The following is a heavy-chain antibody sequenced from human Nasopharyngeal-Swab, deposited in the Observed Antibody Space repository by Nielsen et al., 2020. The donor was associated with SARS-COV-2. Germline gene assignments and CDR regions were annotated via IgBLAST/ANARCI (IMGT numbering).Heavy chain of an antibody. CDR3: AKDKEDLRGVGSYDY. Sequence: GGSLRLSCTASGFMFSSFYMEWVRQAPGKGLEWVSHISGSGGGTYYTDSVKGRFTISRDNSKNTLHLHMSSLRAEDTAVYYCAKDKEDLRGVGSYDYWGQGTLVTVSS. CDR2: ISGSGGGT. V-gene: IGHV3-23*01. CDR1: GFMFSSFY. D-gene: IGHD3-10*01. J-gene: IGHJ4*02.